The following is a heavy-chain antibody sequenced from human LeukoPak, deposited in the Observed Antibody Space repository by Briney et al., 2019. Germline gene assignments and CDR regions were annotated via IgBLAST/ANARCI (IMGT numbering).Heavy chain of an antibody. CDR3: ARVSYYYYMDV. Sequence: GRSLRLSCAASGFTFSSYAMHWVRQAPGKGLEWVAVISYDGSNKYYADSVKGRFTISRDNSKDTLYLQMNSLRAEDTAVYYCARVSYYYYMDVWGKGTTVTVSS. CDR1: GFTFSSYA. V-gene: IGHV3-30*04. CDR2: ISYDGSNK. J-gene: IGHJ6*03.